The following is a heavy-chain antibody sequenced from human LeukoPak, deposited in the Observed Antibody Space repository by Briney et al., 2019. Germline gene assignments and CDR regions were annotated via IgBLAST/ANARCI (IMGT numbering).Heavy chain of an antibody. J-gene: IGHJ4*02. CDR2: IIPIFGTA. CDR1: GGTFSSYA. CDR3: ARDLEESGSYRGDY. D-gene: IGHD1-26*01. V-gene: IGHV1-69*13. Sequence: ASVKVSCKASGGTFSSYAISWVRQAPGQGLEWMGGIIPIFGTANYALKFQGRVTITADESTSTAYMELSSLRSEDTAVYYCARDLEESGSYRGDYWGQGTLVTVSS.